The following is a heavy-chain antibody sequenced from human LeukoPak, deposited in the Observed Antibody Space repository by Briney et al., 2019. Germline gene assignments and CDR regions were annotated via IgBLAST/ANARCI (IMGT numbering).Heavy chain of an antibody. CDR3: ARTIFGVVRDYYASDY. Sequence: SETLSLTCTASGGSISSGGYYWSWIRQHPGKGLEWIGYIYYSGSTYYNPSLKSRVTISVDTSRNQFSLKLSSVTAADTAVYYCARTIFGVVRDYYASDYWGQGTLVTVSS. V-gene: IGHV4-31*03. CDR2: IYYSGST. CDR1: GGSISSGGYY. D-gene: IGHD3-3*01. J-gene: IGHJ4*02.